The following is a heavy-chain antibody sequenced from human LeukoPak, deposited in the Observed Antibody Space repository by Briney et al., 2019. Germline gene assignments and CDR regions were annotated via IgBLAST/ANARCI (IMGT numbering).Heavy chain of an antibody. CDR1: GFTFSSYW. CDR3: ATSLWFGELLLDY. D-gene: IGHD3-10*01. Sequence: GGSLRLSCAASGFTFSSYWMSWVRQAPGKGLEWVANIKQDGSEKYYVDSVKGRFAISRDNAKNSLYLQMNSLRAEDTAVYYCATSLWFGELLLDYWGQGTLVTVSS. V-gene: IGHV3-7*03. J-gene: IGHJ4*02. CDR2: IKQDGSEK.